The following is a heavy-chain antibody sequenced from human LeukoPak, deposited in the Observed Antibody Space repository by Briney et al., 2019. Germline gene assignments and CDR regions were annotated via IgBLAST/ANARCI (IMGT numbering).Heavy chain of an antibody. CDR2: IFPSFSTA. CDR1: GGTFSSYA. Sequence: SVKVSCKASGGTFSSYAISWVRQAPGRGLEWMGVIFPSFSTANYAQKFQGRVTITADESTSTAYMELSSLRAEDTAVYYCASRIAVRGIDYWGQGTLVTVSP. CDR3: ASRIAVRGIDY. J-gene: IGHJ4*02. D-gene: IGHD6-19*01. V-gene: IGHV1-69*13.